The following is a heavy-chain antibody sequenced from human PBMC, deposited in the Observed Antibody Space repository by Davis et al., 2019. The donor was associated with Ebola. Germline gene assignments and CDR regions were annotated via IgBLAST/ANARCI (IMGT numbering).Heavy chain of an antibody. J-gene: IGHJ4*02. D-gene: IGHD6-19*01. CDR1: GFTFSGSA. Sequence: GESLKISCAAPGFTFSGSAMHWVRQASGKGLEWVGRIRSKANSYATAYAASVKGRFTISRDDSKNTAYLQMNSLKTEDTAVYYCTRTAVAGDDYWGQGTLVTVSS. CDR2: IRSKANSYAT. V-gene: IGHV3-73*01. CDR3: TRTAVAGDDY.